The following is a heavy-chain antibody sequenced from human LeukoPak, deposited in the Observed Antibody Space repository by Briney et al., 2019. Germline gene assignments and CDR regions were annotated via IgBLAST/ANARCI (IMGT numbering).Heavy chain of an antibody. CDR2: INHSGST. CDR3: ARGGYSYGNYYYYGMDV. D-gene: IGHD5-18*01. CDR1: SGSFSGYY. V-gene: IGHV4-34*01. J-gene: IGHJ6*02. Sequence: SETLSLTCAVYSGSFSGYYWSWLRQPPGKGLEGIGEINHSGSTNYNPSLKSRVTISVDTSKTQFSLKLSSVTAADTAVYYCARGGYSYGNYYYYGMDVWGQGTTVTVSS.